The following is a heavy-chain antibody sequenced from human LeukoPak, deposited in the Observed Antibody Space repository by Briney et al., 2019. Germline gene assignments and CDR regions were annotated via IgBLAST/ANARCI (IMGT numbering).Heavy chain of an antibody. Sequence: SQTLSLTCTVSGGSISSGDYYWSWIRQPRGKGLEWIGYIYYSGSTCYNPSLKSRVTISVDTSKNQFSLKLSSVTAADTAVYYCARAGGTTYYFDYWGQGTLVTVSS. CDR1: GGSISSGDYY. D-gene: IGHD2/OR15-2a*01. CDR3: ARAGGTTYYFDY. V-gene: IGHV4-30-4*08. CDR2: IYYSGST. J-gene: IGHJ4*02.